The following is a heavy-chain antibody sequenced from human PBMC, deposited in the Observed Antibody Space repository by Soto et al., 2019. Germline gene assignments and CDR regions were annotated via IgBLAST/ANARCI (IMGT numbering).Heavy chain of an antibody. Sequence: QVQLVQSGAEVKKPGSSVRVSCKASGGTFSSYAISWVRQAPGQGLEWMGGIIPIFGTANYAQKFQGRVTITADESTSTAYMELSSLRSEDTAVYYCARDIAAAGTSPGCFDYWGQGTLVTVSS. CDR2: IIPIFGTA. CDR1: GGTFSSYA. V-gene: IGHV1-69*01. D-gene: IGHD6-13*01. J-gene: IGHJ4*02. CDR3: ARDIAAAGTSPGCFDY.